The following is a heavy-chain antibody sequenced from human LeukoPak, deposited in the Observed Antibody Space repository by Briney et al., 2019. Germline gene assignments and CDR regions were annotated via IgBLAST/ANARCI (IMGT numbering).Heavy chain of an antibody. CDR1: GGSISSYY. D-gene: IGHD6-6*01. CDR3: ARQAVGYSSSSKHFDY. CDR2: IYYSGST. Sequence: PSETLSLTCTVSGGSISSYYWSWIRQPPGKGLEWIGYIYYSGSTNYNPSLKSRVTISVDTSKNQFSLKLSSVTAADTAVYYCARQAVGYSSSSKHFDYWGQGTLVTVSS. J-gene: IGHJ4*02. V-gene: IGHV4-59*08.